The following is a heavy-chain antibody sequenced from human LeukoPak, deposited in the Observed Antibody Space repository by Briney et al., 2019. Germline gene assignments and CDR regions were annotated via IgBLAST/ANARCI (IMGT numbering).Heavy chain of an antibody. V-gene: IGHV3-48*02. D-gene: IGHD3-9*01. CDR2: IRTTAACAKYA. Sequence: GGSVRLSCAAYAFTFSSYAMSWDRPAQGKGLEGISNIRTTAACAKYAYYADSVKGRVTISRDDGNNTLYLHMNSLRDDYTAVFYCAADQRYAFDYWGQGILVTVSS. CDR1: AFTFSSYA. CDR3: AADQRYAFDY. J-gene: IGHJ4*02.